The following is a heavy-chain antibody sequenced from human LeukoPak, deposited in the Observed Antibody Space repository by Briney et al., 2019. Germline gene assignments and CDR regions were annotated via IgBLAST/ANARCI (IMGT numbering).Heavy chain of an antibody. CDR2: ISSSSSYI. Sequence: GGSLRLSCAASGFTFSSYSMNWVRQAPGKGLEWVSSISSSSSYIYYAGSVKGRFTISRDNAKNSLYLQMNSLRAEDTAVYYCARDRTSCCSTPDYWGQGTLVTVSS. J-gene: IGHJ4*02. D-gene: IGHD2-2*01. CDR1: GFTFSSYS. CDR3: ARDRTSCCSTPDY. V-gene: IGHV3-21*01.